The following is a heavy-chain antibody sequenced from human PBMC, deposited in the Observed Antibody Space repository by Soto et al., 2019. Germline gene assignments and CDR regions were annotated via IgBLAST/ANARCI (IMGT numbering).Heavy chain of an antibody. CDR3: ARDRVRGSRTYAGFDP. CDR2: IYYTGNT. J-gene: IGHJ5*02. V-gene: IGHV4-30-4*01. CDR1: GDSISSGDYY. D-gene: IGHD3-10*01. Sequence: QVQLQESGPGLVKPSQTLSLTCTVSGDSISSGDYYWSWIRQPPGKGLEWIGYIYYTGNTYYNPSLKRRVTITTDTSKNQLSLKLSSVTAADTAVYFCARDRVRGSRTYAGFDPWGQGTLVTVSS.